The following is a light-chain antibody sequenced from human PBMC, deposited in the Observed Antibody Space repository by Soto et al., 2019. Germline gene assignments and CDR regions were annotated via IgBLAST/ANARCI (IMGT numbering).Light chain of an antibody. V-gene: IGKV3-20*01. J-gene: IGKJ1*01. CDR3: QQHGSSPWT. CDR1: QSVSSSY. Sequence: EIVLTQSPGTLSLSPYERATLSCRARQSVSSSYLAWYQQRPGQAPRLLIYGASIRATGIPDRFSGSGSGTDFTLTISRLEPEDFAVYFCQQHGSSPWTFGQGTKVDIK. CDR2: GAS.